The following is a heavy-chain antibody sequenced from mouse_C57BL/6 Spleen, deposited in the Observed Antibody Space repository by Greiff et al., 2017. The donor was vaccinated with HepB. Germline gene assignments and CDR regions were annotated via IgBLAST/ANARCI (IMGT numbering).Heavy chain of an antibody. CDR1: GYTFTDYE. D-gene: IGHD2-3*01. CDR2: IDPETGGT. J-gene: IGHJ4*01. Sequence: VQLQQSGAELVRPGASVTLSCKASGYTFTDYEMNWVKQTPVHGLEWIGAIDPETGGTAYNQKFKGKAILTADKSSSTAYMELRSLTSEDSAVYYCTSGGYYLMDYWGQGTSVTVSS. CDR3: TSGGYYLMDY. V-gene: IGHV1-15*01.